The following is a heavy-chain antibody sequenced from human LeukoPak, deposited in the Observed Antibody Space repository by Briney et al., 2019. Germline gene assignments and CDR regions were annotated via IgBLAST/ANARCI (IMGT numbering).Heavy chain of an antibody. V-gene: IGHV1-2*02. CDR2: INPNSGGT. CDR1: GYTFTGYY. CDR3: ARDPLDDSSGYYASGDY. J-gene: IGHJ4*02. Sequence: GASVKVSCKASGYTFTGYYMHWVRQAPGQGLEWMGWINPNSGGTNYAQKFQGRVTMTRDTSISTAYMELSRLRSGDTAVYYCARDPLDDSSGYYASGDYWGQGTLVTVSS. D-gene: IGHD3-22*01.